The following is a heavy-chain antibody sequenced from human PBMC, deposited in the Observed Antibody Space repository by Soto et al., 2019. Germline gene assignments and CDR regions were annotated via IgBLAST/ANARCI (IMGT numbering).Heavy chain of an antibody. V-gene: IGHV1-3*01. CDR2: INAGNGNT. Sequence: ASVKVSCKASGYTFTSYAMHWVRQAPGQRLEWMGWINAGNGNTKYSQKFHGRVTITRDTSASTAYMELSSLRSEDTAVYYCARAGSGYYSFDYWGQGTLVTVSS. J-gene: IGHJ4*02. D-gene: IGHD3-22*01. CDR3: ARAGSGYYSFDY. CDR1: GYTFTSYA.